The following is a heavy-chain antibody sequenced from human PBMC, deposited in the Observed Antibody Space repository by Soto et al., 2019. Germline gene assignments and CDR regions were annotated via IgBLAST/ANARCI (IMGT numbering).Heavy chain of an antibody. Sequence: QVQLVQSGAEVKKPESSVKVSCKASGGIFNNYAFIWVRQAPGQGLEWMGGIIPFFGTTSYGEKFQGRVTITADESASTVHMELSSLRSEDTALYFCARDFLRENVNYVYYFDYWGQGTLVTVSS. V-gene: IGHV1-69*01. D-gene: IGHD3-16*01. CDR3: ARDFLRENVNYVYYFDY. J-gene: IGHJ4*02. CDR1: GGIFNNYA. CDR2: IIPFFGTT.